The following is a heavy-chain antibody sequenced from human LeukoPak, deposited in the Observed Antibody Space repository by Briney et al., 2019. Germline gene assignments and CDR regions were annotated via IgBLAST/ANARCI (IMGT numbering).Heavy chain of an antibody. CDR1: GGTFSRYA. CDR3: ARDAAISDNSAYYYLY. V-gene: IGHV1-69*01. Sequence: ASVKVSCKASGGTFSRYAISWVRQAPGQRLEWMGGITPIFGTAKYAQKFQGRVTITADGSTSTAYMELSSLRSEDTAMYYCARDAAISDNSAYYYLYWGQGTLVTVSS. CDR2: ITPIFGTA. J-gene: IGHJ4*02. D-gene: IGHD3-22*01.